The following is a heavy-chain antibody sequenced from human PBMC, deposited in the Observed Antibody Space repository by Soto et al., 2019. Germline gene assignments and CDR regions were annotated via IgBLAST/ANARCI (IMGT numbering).Heavy chain of an antibody. J-gene: IGHJ6*02. CDR3: ASLSIVVVNASLYYYYGMDV. CDR2: INHSGST. CDR1: GGSFSGYY. Sequence: SETLSLTCAVYGGSFSGYYWSWIRQPPGKGLEWIGEINHSGSTNYNPSLKSRVTISVDTSKNQFSLKLSSVTAADTAVYYCASLSIVVVNASLYYYYGMDVWGQGTTVTVSS. D-gene: IGHD3-22*01. V-gene: IGHV4-34*01.